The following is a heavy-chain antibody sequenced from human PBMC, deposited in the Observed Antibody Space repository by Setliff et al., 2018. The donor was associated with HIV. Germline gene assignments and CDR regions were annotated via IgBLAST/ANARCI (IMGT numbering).Heavy chain of an antibody. Sequence: PSETLSLTCAVSGYSISSGYYWGWIRQPPGKGLELIGTIYHSGSTYYNPSLKSRLTISVDTSKNQFSLKLNSVTAADTAVYYCARVRGSSGWYVFDYWGQGTLVTVSS. CDR2: IYHSGST. J-gene: IGHJ4*02. CDR3: ARVRGSSGWYVFDY. V-gene: IGHV4-38-2*01. CDR1: GYSISSGYY. D-gene: IGHD6-19*01.